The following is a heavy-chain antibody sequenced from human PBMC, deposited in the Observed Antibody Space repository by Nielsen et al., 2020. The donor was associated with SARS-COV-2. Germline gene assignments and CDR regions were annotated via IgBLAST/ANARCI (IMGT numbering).Heavy chain of an antibody. CDR1: GFTFNTYA. CDR2: IRSSGDKT. V-gene: IGHV3-23*01. J-gene: IGHJ4*02. D-gene: IGHD6-19*01. Sequence: GESLKISCVASGFTFNTYAMSWLRQAPGKGPEWVAGIRSSGDKTYYTDSVRGRFTLYRDNSKNTVHLQMNSLRAEDTATYYCANNRLGVAATFDNWGQGTLVTVSS. CDR3: ANNRLGVAATFDN.